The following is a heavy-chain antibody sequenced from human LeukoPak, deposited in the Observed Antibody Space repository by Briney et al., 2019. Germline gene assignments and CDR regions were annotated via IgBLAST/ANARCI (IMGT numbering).Heavy chain of an antibody. D-gene: IGHD6-13*01. V-gene: IGHV3-15*01. CDR1: GFTLSNAW. Sequence: GGSLRLSCAASGFTLSNAWMSWVRRAPGKGLEWVGHIRSETDGGTPDYAAPVKGRFTIPRDDSKNTLYLQMNSLKTEDTAVYYCTGVSRSSWYDYWGQGTLVTVSS. J-gene: IGHJ4*02. CDR2: IRSETDGGTP. CDR3: TGVSRSSWYDY.